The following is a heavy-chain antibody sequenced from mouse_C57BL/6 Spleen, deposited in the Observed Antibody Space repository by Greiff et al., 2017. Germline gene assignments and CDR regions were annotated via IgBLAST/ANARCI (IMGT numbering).Heavy chain of an antibody. CDR1: GFTFSDYY. D-gene: IGHD1-1*01. CDR2: INYDGSST. CDR3: ARAYGSSPHAMDY. Sequence: EVKLVESEGGLVQPGSSMKLSCTASGFTFSDYYMAWVRQVPEKGLEWVANINYDGSSTYYLDSLKSRFIISRDNAKNILYLQMSSLKSEDTATYYCARAYGSSPHAMDYWGQGTSVTVSS. J-gene: IGHJ4*01. V-gene: IGHV5-16*01.